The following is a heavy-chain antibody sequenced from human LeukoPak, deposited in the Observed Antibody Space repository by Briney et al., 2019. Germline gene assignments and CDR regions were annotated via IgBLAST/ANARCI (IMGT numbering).Heavy chain of an antibody. D-gene: IGHD1-26*01. J-gene: IGHJ4*02. CDR2: INPNSGGT. V-gene: IGHV1-2*02. CDR3: ARAGDSGNLG. CDR1: GYTFTGYY. Sequence: GASVKVSFKASGYTFTGYYMHWVRQAPGQGLEWMGWINPNSGGTNYAQDFHGRVTMTRDTSISTAYMELSRLRSDDTAVYYCARAGDSGNLGWGQGTLVTVSS.